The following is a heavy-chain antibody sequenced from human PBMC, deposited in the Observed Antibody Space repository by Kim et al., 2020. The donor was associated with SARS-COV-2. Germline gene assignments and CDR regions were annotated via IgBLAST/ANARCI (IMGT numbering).Heavy chain of an antibody. Sequence: SNKYYADSVKGRFTISRDNSKNTLYLQMNSLRAEDTAVYYCARGQRYFDYWGQGTLVTVSS. CDR3: ARGQRYFDY. J-gene: IGHJ4*02. V-gene: IGHV3-30*03. CDR2: SNK. D-gene: IGHD5-18*01.